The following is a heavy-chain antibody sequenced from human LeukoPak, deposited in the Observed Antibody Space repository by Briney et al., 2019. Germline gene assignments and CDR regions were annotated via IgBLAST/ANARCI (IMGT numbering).Heavy chain of an antibody. CDR1: GITFTNAW. CDR3: TTGDCSGDSCYSEYFDY. V-gene: IGHV3-15*01. D-gene: IGHD2-15*01. J-gene: IGHJ4*02. CDR2: IKTKTDGGTT. Sequence: GGSLRLSCEASGITFTNAWMNWVRQAPGKGLQWVGRIKTKTDGGTTDYAAPVKGRFTISREDSKNTLYLQMNGLKTEDTAVYYCTTGDCSGDSCYSEYFDYWGQGTLVTVSS.